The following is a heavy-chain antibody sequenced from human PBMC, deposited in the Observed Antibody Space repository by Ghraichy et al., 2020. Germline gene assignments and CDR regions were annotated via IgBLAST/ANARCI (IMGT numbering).Heavy chain of an antibody. J-gene: IGHJ4*02. D-gene: IGHD6-19*01. CDR2: IHYSGST. CDR1: GGSLRNYY. Sequence: SETLSLTCTVSGGSLRNYYWSWIRQPPGKGLEWIGYIHYSGSTNYNPSLKSRVTISVDKSKNQFSLKVNSVTTADTAVYFCARAYQSGCFDYWGRGTLVTVSS. CDR3: ARAYQSGCFDY. V-gene: IGHV4-59*01.